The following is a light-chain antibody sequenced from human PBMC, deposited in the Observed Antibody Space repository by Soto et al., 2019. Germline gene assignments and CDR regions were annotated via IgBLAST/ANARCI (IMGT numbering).Light chain of an antibody. CDR1: GSDVGAYNY. Sequence: QSALTQPASVSGSPGQSITISCTGTGSDVGAYNYVSWYQQHPDKAPKLMIYDVSDRPSGVSNRFSGSKSGNTASLTISGLQDEDEADYYFTSVTGSSALYVFGAGTKVTVL. V-gene: IGLV2-14*01. CDR3: TSVTGSSALYV. CDR2: DVS. J-gene: IGLJ1*01.